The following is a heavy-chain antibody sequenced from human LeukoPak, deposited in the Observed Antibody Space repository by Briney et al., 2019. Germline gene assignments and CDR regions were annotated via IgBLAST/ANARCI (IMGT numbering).Heavy chain of an antibody. CDR1: GGTFSSYA. CDR3: ARAASSVADWLSLYYFDY. Sequence: SVKVSCKASGGTFSSYAISWVRQAPGQGLEWMGRIIPILGIANYAQKFQGRVTITADKSTSTAYMELSSLRSEDTAVYYCARAASSVADWLSLYYFDYWGQGTLVTVSS. J-gene: IGHJ4*02. D-gene: IGHD3-9*01. CDR2: IIPILGIA. V-gene: IGHV1-69*04.